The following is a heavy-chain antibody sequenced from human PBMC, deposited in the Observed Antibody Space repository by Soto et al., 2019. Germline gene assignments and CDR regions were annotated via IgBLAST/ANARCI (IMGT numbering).Heavy chain of an antibody. D-gene: IGHD3-16*01. Sequence: PXGSLRLSCEASGLSFSDYVMQWVRQAPGKGLEWVSSISPTSAYIFYADSMKGRFTISRDNAKNSVYLQMNSLRAEDTAVYYCAREWGADAYNSDYWGQGTLVTVSS. J-gene: IGHJ4*02. V-gene: IGHV3-21*01. CDR3: AREWGADAYNSDY. CDR1: GLSFSDYV. CDR2: ISPTSAYI.